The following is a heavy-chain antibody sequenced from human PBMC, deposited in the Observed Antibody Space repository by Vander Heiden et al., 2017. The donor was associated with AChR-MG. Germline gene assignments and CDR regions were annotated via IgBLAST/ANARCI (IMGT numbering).Heavy chain of an antibody. CDR3: VSGIGYCDY. CDR2: IKEDGTKK. Sequence: EVRLVESGGPLVQPGGSLRLSCAASGITFSTHWMSWVRQTPGKGLEWVANIKEDGTKKDYVDSVEGRFTISRDNAKNSLYLQMNSLRVEDTAVYYCVSGIGYCDYWGQGTLVTVSS. V-gene: IGHV3-7*01. J-gene: IGHJ4*02. CDR1: GITFSTHW. D-gene: IGHD5-18*01.